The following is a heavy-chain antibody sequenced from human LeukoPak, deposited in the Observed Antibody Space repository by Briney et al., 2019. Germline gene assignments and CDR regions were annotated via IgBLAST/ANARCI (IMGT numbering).Heavy chain of an antibody. CDR3: ATRSSTLAAARCFDD. Sequence: SETLSLTCAVHGESFRAYFWSWIRQVPGKGLEWIGEIDHRGSSNYNPPLKSRATISVDTSKNHFSLSLTSVTAADTAVYYCATRSSTLAAARCFDDWGQGTVVTVSS. J-gene: IGHJ4*03. V-gene: IGHV4-34*01. D-gene: IGHD6-6*01. CDR1: GESFRAYF. CDR2: IDHRGSS.